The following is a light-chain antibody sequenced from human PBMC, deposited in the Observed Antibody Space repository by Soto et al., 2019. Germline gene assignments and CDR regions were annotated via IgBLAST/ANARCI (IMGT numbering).Light chain of an antibody. CDR3: QQYNQWPRT. J-gene: IGKJ1*01. CDR1: QSVGSD. CDR2: GAS. V-gene: IGKV3-15*01. Sequence: EIVMTQSPATLSVSPGERATLSCRASQSVGSDLAWYQHKPGQAPRLLIHGASTRATGIPARFSGSGSGTEFTLTFSSLQSEDFAVYYCQQYNQWPRTFGQGTTVEIK.